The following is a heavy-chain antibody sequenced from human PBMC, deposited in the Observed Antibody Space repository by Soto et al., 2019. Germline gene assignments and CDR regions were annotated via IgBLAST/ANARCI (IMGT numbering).Heavy chain of an antibody. CDR2: ISAHNGNT. Sequence: QVHLVQSGAEVKKPGASVKVSCKGSGYAFTTYGITWVRQAPGQGLEWMGWISAHNGNTNYAQKLQGRVTVTRGTSTSTAYMELTSLRSEDTAVYYCARGRDGDYWGQGAVVTVSS. J-gene: IGHJ4*02. V-gene: IGHV1-18*01. CDR3: ARGRDGDY. D-gene: IGHD6-6*01. CDR1: GYAFTTYG.